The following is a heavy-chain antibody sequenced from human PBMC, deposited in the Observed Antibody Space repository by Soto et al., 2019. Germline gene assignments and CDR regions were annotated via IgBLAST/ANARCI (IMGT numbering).Heavy chain of an antibody. D-gene: IGHD3-10*01. V-gene: IGHV5-51*01. CDR1: GYSFTSYW. J-gene: IGHJ4*02. CDR2: IYPGDSDT. CDR3: ARPTPFGSGYCFFDY. Sequence: GESLKISCKGSGYSFTSYWIAWVRQMPGKGLEWMGTIYPGDSDTRYSPSLQGQVTISADNSISTAYLEWSSLKASDTAIYYCARPTPFGSGYCFFDYWGQGTPVTVSS.